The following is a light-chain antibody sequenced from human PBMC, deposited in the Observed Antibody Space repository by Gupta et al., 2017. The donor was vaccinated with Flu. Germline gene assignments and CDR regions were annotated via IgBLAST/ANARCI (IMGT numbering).Light chain of an antibody. CDR3: QQYNNWPPRT. CDR1: QSGSSN. V-gene: IGKV3-15*01. CDR2: GAS. Sequence: VIPQSPATLPVCRGGRATHSCRASQSGSSNLAWYQQKPGQAPRRLIYGASTRATGIPTRFSGSGSGTEFTLTISSLQSEDFAVYYCQQYNNWPPRTFGGGTRVEIK. J-gene: IGKJ4*01.